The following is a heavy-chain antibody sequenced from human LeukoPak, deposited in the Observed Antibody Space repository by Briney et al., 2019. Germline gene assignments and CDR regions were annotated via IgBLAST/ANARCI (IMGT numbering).Heavy chain of an antibody. V-gene: IGHV4-4*07. Sequence: PSETLSLTCTVSGGSISSYYWSWIRQPAGKGLEWIGRIYTSGSTNYNPSLKSRVTMSVDTSKNQFSLKLSSVTAADTAVYYCAREAYGSGSYFSSDYYYYMDVWGKGTTVTISS. CDR3: AREAYGSGSYFSSDYYYYMDV. J-gene: IGHJ6*03. D-gene: IGHD3-10*01. CDR1: GGSISSYY. CDR2: IYTSGST.